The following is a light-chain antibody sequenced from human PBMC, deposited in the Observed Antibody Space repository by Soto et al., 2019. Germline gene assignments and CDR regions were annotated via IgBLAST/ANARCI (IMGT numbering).Light chain of an antibody. J-gene: IGKJ1*01. CDR3: QQYNSYWT. Sequence: DIPMTPSPSTLSASVGDRVSFTFLASHYISMWLAWYQQRPGKAPSLLITDASSLESGVPSRFSGSGSGTEFTLTISSLQLDDFATYYCQQYNSYWTFGQGTKVDI. CDR2: DAS. CDR1: HYISMW. V-gene: IGKV1-5*01.